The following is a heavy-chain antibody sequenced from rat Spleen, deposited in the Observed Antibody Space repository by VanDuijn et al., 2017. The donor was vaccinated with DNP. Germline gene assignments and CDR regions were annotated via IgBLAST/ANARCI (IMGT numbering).Heavy chain of an antibody. CDR1: GYSITSSYR. Sequence: EVQLQESGPGLVKPSQSLSLTCSVTGYSITSSYRWNWIRKFPGNKLEWMGSVNSAGTTNYNPSLKSQISITRDTSKNQLFLQVNSVTTEDTATYYCARWPGYNPPYAMDAWGQGTSVTVSS. J-gene: IGHJ4*01. D-gene: IGHD1-4*01. V-gene: IGHV3-3*01. CDR3: ARWPGYNPPYAMDA. CDR2: VNSAGTT.